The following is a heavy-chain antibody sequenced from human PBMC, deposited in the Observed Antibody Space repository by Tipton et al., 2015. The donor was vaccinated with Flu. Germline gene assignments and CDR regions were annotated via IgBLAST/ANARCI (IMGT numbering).Heavy chain of an antibody. D-gene: IGHD1-26*01. CDR1: GGSISSGSYY. J-gene: IGHJ4*02. Sequence: TLSLTCTVSGGSISSGSYYWSWIRQPAGKGLEWIGRIYTSGSTNYNPSLKSRVTISVDTSKNQFSLKLSSVTAADTAVYYCARDTVGANYFGYWGQGTLVTVSS. CDR3: ARDTVGANYFGY. CDR2: IYTSGST. V-gene: IGHV4-61*02.